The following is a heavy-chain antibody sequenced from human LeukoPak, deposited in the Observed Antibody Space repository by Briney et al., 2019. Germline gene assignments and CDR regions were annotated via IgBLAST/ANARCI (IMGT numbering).Heavy chain of an antibody. D-gene: IGHD6-6*01. V-gene: IGHV4-59*01. J-gene: IGHJ4*02. Sequence: PSETLSLTCTVSGGSISSYYWSWIRQPPGKGLEWIGYIYYSGSTNYNPSLKSRVTISVDTSKNQFSLNLTSVTAADTAVYYCARWGSIAVARFDYWGQGTLVTVSS. CDR2: IYYSGST. CDR3: ARWGSIAVARFDY. CDR1: GGSISSYY.